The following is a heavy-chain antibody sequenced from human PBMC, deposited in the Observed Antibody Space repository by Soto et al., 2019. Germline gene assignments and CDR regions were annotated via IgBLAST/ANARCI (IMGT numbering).Heavy chain of an antibody. D-gene: IGHD3-16*02. V-gene: IGHV3-48*03. CDR2: ISSSGSTI. CDR1: GFTFSSYE. J-gene: IGHJ6*02. Sequence: GGSLRLSCAASGFTFSSYEMNWVRQAPGKGLEWVSYISSSGSTIYYADSVKGRFTISRDNAKNSLYLQMNSLRAEDTAVYYCARVAPWDDYVWGSYRFTPPYGMDVWGQGTTVTVSS. CDR3: ARVAPWDDYVWGSYRFTPPYGMDV.